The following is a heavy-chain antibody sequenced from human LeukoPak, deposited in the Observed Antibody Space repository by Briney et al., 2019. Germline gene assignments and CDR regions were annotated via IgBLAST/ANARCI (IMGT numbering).Heavy chain of an antibody. J-gene: IGHJ4*02. D-gene: IGHD6-19*01. Sequence: HPGGSLRLSCAASRFSFSSYDMSWVRQAPGKGLEWVSAITGNGGATYYADSVKGRFTISRDNSKNMMYLQMNSLRAEDTAVYYCAKEETPGVGMADPFDYWGQGTLVTVSS. V-gene: IGHV3-23*01. CDR3: AKEETPGVGMADPFDY. CDR1: RFSFSSYD. CDR2: ITGNGGAT.